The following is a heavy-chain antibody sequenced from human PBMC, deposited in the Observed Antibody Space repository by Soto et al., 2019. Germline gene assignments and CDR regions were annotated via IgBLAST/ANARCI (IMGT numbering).Heavy chain of an antibody. Sequence: SVKVSCKASGGTFSSYAISWVRQAPGQGLEWMGGIIPIFGTANYAQKFQGRVTITADESTSTAYMELSSLRSEDTAVYYCARGPRGEYYYDSSGYYPDYWGQGTLVTVSS. V-gene: IGHV1-69*13. CDR2: IIPIFGTA. J-gene: IGHJ4*02. CDR1: GGTFSSYA. D-gene: IGHD3-22*01. CDR3: ARGPRGEYYYDSSGYYPDY.